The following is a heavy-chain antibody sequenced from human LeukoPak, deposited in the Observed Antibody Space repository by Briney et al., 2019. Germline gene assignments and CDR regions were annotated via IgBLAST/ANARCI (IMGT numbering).Heavy chain of an antibody. CDR2: IYYSGST. CDR3: ARHVLPRSAMTTFYVSYFDY. D-gene: IGHD3-16*01. V-gene: IGHV4-39*01. CDR1: GGSISSSSCY. J-gene: IGHJ4*02. Sequence: SETLSLTCTVSGGSISSSSCYWGWIRQPPGKGLEWIGSIYYSGSTYYNPSLKSRVTISVDTSKNQFSLKLSSVTAADTAVYYCARHVLPRSAMTTFYVSYFDYWGQGTLVTVSS.